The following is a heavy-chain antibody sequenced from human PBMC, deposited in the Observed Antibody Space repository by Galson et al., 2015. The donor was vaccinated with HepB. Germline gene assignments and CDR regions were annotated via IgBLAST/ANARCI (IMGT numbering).Heavy chain of an antibody. CDR3: AKAVALYFYYGLDV. V-gene: IGHV3-23*01. Sequence: SLRRSCTASGFSYSRYAMSWVRQAPGKGLEWVSAITGSGGSTYYADSVKGRFTISRDNSKNTLHLQVNRLRAEDTAVYYCAKAVALYFYYGLDVWGQGTTVTVSS. CDR2: ITGSGGST. J-gene: IGHJ6*02. CDR1: GFSYSRYA.